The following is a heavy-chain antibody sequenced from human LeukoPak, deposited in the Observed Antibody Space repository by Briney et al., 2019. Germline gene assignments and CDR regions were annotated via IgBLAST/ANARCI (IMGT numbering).Heavy chain of an antibody. D-gene: IGHD2-15*01. J-gene: IGHJ4*02. CDR1: GFTFSSYE. V-gene: IGHV3-48*03. Sequence: GGSLRLSCAASGFTFSSYEMNWVRQAPGKGLEGVSYISSSGSTIYYADSVKGRFTISRDNAKNSLYLQMKSLRAEDTAVYYCAKSGLNRFDYWGQGTLVTVSS. CDR3: AKSGLNRFDY. CDR2: ISSSGSTI.